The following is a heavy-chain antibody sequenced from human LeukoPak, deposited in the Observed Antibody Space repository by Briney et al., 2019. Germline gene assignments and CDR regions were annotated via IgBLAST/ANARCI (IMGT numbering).Heavy chain of an antibody. V-gene: IGHV3-21*01. CDR3: ARDGLGSYDY. Sequence: PGGSLRLSCAASGFPFSTYTINWVRQAPGKGPEWVASISSDSRYIYYADSVKGRFTVSRDNAKTSVYPQMSSLRGEDTAVYYCARDGLGSYDYWGQGTLVTVSS. CDR2: ISSDSRYI. J-gene: IGHJ4*02. CDR1: GFPFSTYT. D-gene: IGHD3-10*01.